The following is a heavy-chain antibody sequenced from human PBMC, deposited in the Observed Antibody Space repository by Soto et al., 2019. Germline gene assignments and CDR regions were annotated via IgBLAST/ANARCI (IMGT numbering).Heavy chain of an antibody. CDR3: ARVPGDAPHYYYGMDV. CDR2: IWYDGSRT. Sequence: GGSLRLSCAASGFTFSSYGMHWVRQAPGKGLEWVAVIWYDGSRTYYPDSVKGRFTISRDDSKNTLYLQMDSLRVEDTAVYFCARVPGDAPHYYYGMDVWGQGTTVTVSS. J-gene: IGHJ6*02. V-gene: IGHV3-33*01. CDR1: GFTFSSYG.